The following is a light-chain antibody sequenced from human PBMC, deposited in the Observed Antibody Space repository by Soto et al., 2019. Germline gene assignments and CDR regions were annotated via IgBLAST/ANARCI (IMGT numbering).Light chain of an antibody. CDR3: NSYTTLSNRV. CDR2: EVT. V-gene: IGLV2-14*01. Sequence: QSALTQPASVSGSPGQSITISCTGTSSDVGGYNHVSWYQQHPGKAPKLLIYEVTNRPSGVSNRFSGSKSGNTASLTISGLQAEDEANYYCNSYTTLSNRVFGTGTKLTVL. CDR1: SSDVGGYNH. J-gene: IGLJ1*01.